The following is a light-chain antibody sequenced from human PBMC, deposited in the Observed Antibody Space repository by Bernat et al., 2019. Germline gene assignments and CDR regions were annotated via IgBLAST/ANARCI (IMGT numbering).Light chain of an antibody. J-gene: IGLJ3*02. V-gene: IGLV2-8*01. Sequence: QSALTQPPSASGSPGQSVTISCTGSSSDVGGYGYVSWYQQHPGKAPKLLIYEVTKRPSGVPDRFSGSKSGNTASLTVSGLQAEDEADYYCSLCAGGNNLVFGGGTKLTVL. CDR3: SLCAGGNNLV. CDR2: EVT. CDR1: SSDVGGYGY.